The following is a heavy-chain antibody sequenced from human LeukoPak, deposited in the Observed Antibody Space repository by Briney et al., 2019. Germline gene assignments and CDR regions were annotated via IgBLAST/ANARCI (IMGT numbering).Heavy chain of an antibody. Sequence: ASVKVSCKASGYTFTSYDINWVRQATGQGLEWMGWMNPNSGNTGYAQKFQGRVTMTRNTSISTAYMELSSLRSEDTAVYYCARVKNVLRFLEWLPYYGMGVWGQGTTVTVSS. J-gene: IGHJ6*02. D-gene: IGHD3-3*01. CDR1: GYTFTSYD. V-gene: IGHV1-8*01. CDR3: ARVKNVLRFLEWLPYYGMGV. CDR2: MNPNSGNT.